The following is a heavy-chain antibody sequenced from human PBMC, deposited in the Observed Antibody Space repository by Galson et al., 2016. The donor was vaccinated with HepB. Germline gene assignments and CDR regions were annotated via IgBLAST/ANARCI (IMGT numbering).Heavy chain of an antibody. CDR3: ARGPNYFYDSSGTFYFDS. D-gene: IGHD3-22*01. Sequence: SLRLSCAASGFIFSGHSLNWVRQAPGKGLEWVASISSSSNYIYYLGSVRGRFTISRDNAKNSLFLQMNSLRVEDTAICYCARGPNYFYDSSGTFYFDSWGQGTLVTVSS. CDR2: ISSSSNYI. J-gene: IGHJ4*02. V-gene: IGHV3-21*01. CDR1: GFIFSGHS.